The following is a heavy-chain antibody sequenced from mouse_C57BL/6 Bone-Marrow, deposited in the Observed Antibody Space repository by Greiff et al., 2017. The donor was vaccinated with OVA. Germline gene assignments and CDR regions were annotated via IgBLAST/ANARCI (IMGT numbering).Heavy chain of an antibody. D-gene: IGHD1-1*01. CDR3: ATVVARYWYFDV. V-gene: IGHV1-69*01. Sequence: QVQLQQPGAELVMPGASVKLSCKASGYTFTSYWMHWVKQRPGQGLEWIGEIDPSASYSNSNQKFTGKSPLTVDKSSTTAYMQLRSLASEDSAVDYCATVVARYWYFDVWGTGTTVTVSS. CDR2: IDPSASYS. CDR1: GYTFTSYW. J-gene: IGHJ1*03.